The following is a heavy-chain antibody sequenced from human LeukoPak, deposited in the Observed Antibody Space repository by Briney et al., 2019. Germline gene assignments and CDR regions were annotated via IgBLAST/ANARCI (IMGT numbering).Heavy chain of an antibody. CDR3: ARDSSPMVRGVIGPYFDY. CDR2: ISAYNGNT. D-gene: IGHD3-10*01. CDR1: GYTFTSYG. Sequence: ASVKVSCKASGYTFTSYGISWVRQAPGQGLEWMGWISAYNGNTNYAQKLQGRVTMTTDTSTSTAYMELRSLRSEDTAVYYCARDSSPMVRGVIGPYFDYWGQGTLVTVS. V-gene: IGHV1-18*01. J-gene: IGHJ4*02.